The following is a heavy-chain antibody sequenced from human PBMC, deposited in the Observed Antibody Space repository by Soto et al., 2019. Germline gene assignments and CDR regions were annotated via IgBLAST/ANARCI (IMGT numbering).Heavy chain of an antibody. Sequence: KPSETLSLTCGVSGGSLSGATNSWNWIRQPPGKGLEWIGYIFPSGTTYYNPSLKSRVTISIDVSKNQFSLSLRSLTAADTAVYYCARRWEFDFWRQGTLVTVSS. D-gene: IGHD1-26*01. CDR3: ARRWEFDF. J-gene: IGHJ4*02. CDR1: GGSLSGATNS. CDR2: IFPSGTT. V-gene: IGHV4-30-2*01.